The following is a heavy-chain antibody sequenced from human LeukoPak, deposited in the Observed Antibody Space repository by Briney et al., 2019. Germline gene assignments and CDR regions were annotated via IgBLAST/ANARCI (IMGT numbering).Heavy chain of an antibody. Sequence: TSETLSLTCTVSGGSISSGDYYWSWIRQPPGKGLEWIGYIYYSGSTYYNPSLKSRVTISVDTSKNQFSLKLSSVTAADTAVYYCARDGDSSGYYDLTFDYWGQGTLVTVSS. J-gene: IGHJ4*02. D-gene: IGHD3-22*01. CDR3: ARDGDSSGYYDLTFDY. CDR1: GGSISSGDYY. CDR2: IYYSGST. V-gene: IGHV4-30-4*08.